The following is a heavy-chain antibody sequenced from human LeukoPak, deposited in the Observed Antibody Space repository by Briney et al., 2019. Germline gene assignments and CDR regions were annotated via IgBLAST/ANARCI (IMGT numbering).Heavy chain of an antibody. J-gene: IGHJ4*02. D-gene: IGHD4-17*01. CDR1: GGSISSGGYS. CDR3: ARAPTVTSNGFDF. V-gene: IGHV4-30-2*01. CDR2: IYHSGGT. Sequence: SETLSLTCAVSGGSISSGGYSWSWIRQPPGKGLEWIGYIYHSGGTYYNPSLKSRVTISVDRSKNQFSLELNSVTAADTAVYYCARAPTVTSNGFDFWGQGTLVTVSS.